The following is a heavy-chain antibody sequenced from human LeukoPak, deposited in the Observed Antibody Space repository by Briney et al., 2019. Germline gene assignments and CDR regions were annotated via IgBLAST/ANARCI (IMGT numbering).Heavy chain of an antibody. Sequence: PGGSLRLSCAASGFTFSSYEMNGVRQAPGKGLEWVSYISSSGSTIYYADSVKGRFTISRDNAKNSLYLQTNSLRAEDTAVYYCAKSTSPVGTFDYWGQGTLVTVSS. CDR2: ISSSGSTI. V-gene: IGHV3-48*03. J-gene: IGHJ4*02. D-gene: IGHD4-23*01. CDR1: GFTFSSYE. CDR3: AKSTSPVGTFDY.